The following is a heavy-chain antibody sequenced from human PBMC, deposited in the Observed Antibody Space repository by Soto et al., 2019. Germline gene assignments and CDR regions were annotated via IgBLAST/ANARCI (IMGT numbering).Heavy chain of an antibody. J-gene: IGHJ4*02. CDR2: INSDGGST. D-gene: IGHD4-17*01. Sequence: EVQLVESGGGLVQPGGSLRLSCAASGLTFSSYWMHWVRQAPGKGLVWVSRINSDGGSTSYADSVKGRFTISRDNAKNTLYLQMSSLRAEDTAVYYCALSHTVTTDYWGQGTLVTVSS. V-gene: IGHV3-74*01. CDR1: GLTFSSYW. CDR3: ALSHTVTTDY.